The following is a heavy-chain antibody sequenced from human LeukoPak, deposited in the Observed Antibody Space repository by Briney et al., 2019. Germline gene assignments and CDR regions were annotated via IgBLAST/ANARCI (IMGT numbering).Heavy chain of an antibody. Sequence: SVKVSCKASGGTFSSYAISWVRQAPGQGLEWMGRIIPILGIANYAQKFQGRVTITADKSTSTAYMELSSLRSEDTAVHYCASLGYCSSTSCIDYWAREPWSPSPQ. CDR1: GGTFSSYA. J-gene: IGHJ4*02. CDR3: ASLGYCSSTSCIDY. CDR2: IIPILGIA. V-gene: IGHV1-69*04. D-gene: IGHD2-2*01.